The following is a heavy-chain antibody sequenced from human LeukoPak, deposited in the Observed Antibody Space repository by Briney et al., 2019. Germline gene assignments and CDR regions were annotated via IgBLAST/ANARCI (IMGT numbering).Heavy chain of an antibody. Sequence: GESLKISCKGSGYSINNYWIAWVRQMPGKGLEWMGIIYPADSDIRYCPSFQGQVTISADKSISTTYLQWNSRKASDTATYYCGRQEYCSGASCYTWFDPWGQGTLVTVSS. CDR3: GRQEYCSGASCYTWFDP. J-gene: IGHJ5*02. CDR1: GYSINNYW. CDR2: IYPADSDI. D-gene: IGHD2-15*01. V-gene: IGHV5-51*01.